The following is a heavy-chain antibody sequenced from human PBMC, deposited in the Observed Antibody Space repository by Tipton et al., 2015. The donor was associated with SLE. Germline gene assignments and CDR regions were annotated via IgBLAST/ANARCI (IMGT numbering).Heavy chain of an antibody. J-gene: IGHJ6*03. CDR1: GDSISNNNYY. CDR3: ARVLKDYMDV. CDR2: IYYSGST. V-gene: IGHV4-39*07. Sequence: LRLSCTISGDSISNNNYYWGWIRQPPGEGLELIGNIYYSGSTYYNPSLKSRATMSVDTSKNQFSLHLTSVTAADTAVYYCARVLKDYMDVWGKGTTVTVSS.